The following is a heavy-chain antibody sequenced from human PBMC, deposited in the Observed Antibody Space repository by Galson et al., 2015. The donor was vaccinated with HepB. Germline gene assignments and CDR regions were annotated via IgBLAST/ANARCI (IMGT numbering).Heavy chain of an antibody. D-gene: IGHD5-12*01. J-gene: IGHJ4*02. Sequence: SLRLSCAASGFTFSSYAMHWVRQAPGKGLEWVAVISYDGSNKYYADSVKGRFTISRDNSKNTLYLQMNSLRAEDTAVYYCARDLKTLGYSGYGLDYWGQGTLVTVSS. CDR3: ARDLKTLGYSGYGLDY. V-gene: IGHV3-30*04. CDR2: ISYDGSNK. CDR1: GFTFSSYA.